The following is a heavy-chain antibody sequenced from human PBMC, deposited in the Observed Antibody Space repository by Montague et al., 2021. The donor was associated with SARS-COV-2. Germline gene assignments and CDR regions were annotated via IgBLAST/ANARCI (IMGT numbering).Heavy chain of an antibody. CDR2: INHSGST. V-gene: IGHV4-59*01. CDR1: GGSISSYY. Sequence: SETLSLTCTVSGGSISSYYWSWIRQPPGKGLEWIGYINHSGSTNYNPSLKSRVTISVDTSKNQFSLKLSSVTAADTAVYYCARVKRGVYCGLGVSAHFDYWGQGTLVTVSS. CDR3: ARVKRGVYCGLGVSAHFDY. D-gene: IGHD3-10*01. J-gene: IGHJ4*02.